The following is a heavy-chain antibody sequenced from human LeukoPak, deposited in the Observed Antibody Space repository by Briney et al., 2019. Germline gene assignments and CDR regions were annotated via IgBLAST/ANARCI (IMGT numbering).Heavy chain of an antibody. CDR1: GGSISSYY. V-gene: IGHV4-59*01. Sequence: PSETLSLTRTVSGGSISSYYWSWIRQPPGKGLEWIGYIYYSGSTNYNPSLKSRVTISVDTSKNQFSLKLSSLTAADRAVYYCARGGQGYYDSSGYPTDSLDYWGQGTLVTVSS. CDR3: ARGGQGYYDSSGYPTDSLDY. D-gene: IGHD3-22*01. CDR2: IYYSGST. J-gene: IGHJ4*02.